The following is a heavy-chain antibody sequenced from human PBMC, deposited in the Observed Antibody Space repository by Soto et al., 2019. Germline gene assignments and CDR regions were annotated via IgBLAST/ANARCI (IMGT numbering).Heavy chain of an antibody. V-gene: IGHV4-59*12. D-gene: IGHD6-13*01. Sequence: SETLSLTCTVSGGSISSYYWSWIRQPPGKGLEWIGYIYFSGGTNYNPSLRSRVTISVDTSKNQFSLKLSSVTAADTAVYYCARESRSWYGSIWDYWGQGTLVTVSS. CDR3: ARESRSWYGSIWDY. J-gene: IGHJ4*02. CDR1: GGSISSYY. CDR2: IYFSGGT.